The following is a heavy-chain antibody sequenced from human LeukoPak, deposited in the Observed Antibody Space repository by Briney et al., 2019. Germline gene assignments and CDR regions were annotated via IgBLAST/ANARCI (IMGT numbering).Heavy chain of an antibody. D-gene: IGHD6-19*01. CDR2: IYYSGST. Sequence: SETLSLTCTVSGGSISSHYWSWIRQPPGKGLEWIGYIYYSGSTNYNPSLKSRVTISVDTSKNQFSLKLSSVTAADTAVYYCAGGSVAALLDYWGQGTLVTVSS. CDR1: GGSISSHY. CDR3: AGGSVAALLDY. V-gene: IGHV4-59*11. J-gene: IGHJ4*02.